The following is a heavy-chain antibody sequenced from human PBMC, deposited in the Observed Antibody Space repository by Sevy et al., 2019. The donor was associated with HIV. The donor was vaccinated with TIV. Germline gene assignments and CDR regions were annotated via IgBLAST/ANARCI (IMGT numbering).Heavy chain of an antibody. CDR1: GI. CDR2: ISHDGVGK. CDR3: AGEGGSSGRCGYFHY. Sequence: GGSLRLSCAASGIMHWVRQAPGRGLEWVAGISHDGVGKYYLDSVKGRLIVSRDNSQNKVYLEISSLRTEDTAVYYCAGEGGSSGRCGYFHYWGLGTLVTVSS. D-gene: IGHD3-22*01. J-gene: IGHJ4*02. V-gene: IGHV3-30*04.